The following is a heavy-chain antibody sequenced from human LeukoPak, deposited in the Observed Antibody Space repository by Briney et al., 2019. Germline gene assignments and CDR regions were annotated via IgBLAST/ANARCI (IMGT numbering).Heavy chain of an antibody. CDR1: GGPISSSSYY. V-gene: IGHV4-39*07. CDR3: ARDPAIAAADY. CDR2: IYFSGNP. Sequence: KASETLSLTCTVSGGPISSSSYYWGWIRQPPGKGLEWIGSIYFSGNPYYNPSLKRRVTISVDTSKNQFSLKLSSVTAADTAVYYCARDPAIAAADYWGQGTLVTVSS. D-gene: IGHD6-13*01. J-gene: IGHJ4*02.